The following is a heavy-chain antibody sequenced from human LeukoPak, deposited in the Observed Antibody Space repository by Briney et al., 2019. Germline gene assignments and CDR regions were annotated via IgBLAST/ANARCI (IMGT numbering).Heavy chain of an antibody. CDR3: ARGFPYYYDSSGYSFDY. Sequence: SETLSLTCTVSGGSISSGDYYWSWIRQPPGKGLEWIGYIYYSGSTYYNPSLKSRVTISVDTSKNQFSLKLSSVTAADTAVYYCARGFPYYYDSSGYSFDYWGQGTLVTVSS. CDR2: IYYSGST. CDR1: GGSISSGDYY. J-gene: IGHJ4*02. V-gene: IGHV4-30-4*08. D-gene: IGHD3-22*01.